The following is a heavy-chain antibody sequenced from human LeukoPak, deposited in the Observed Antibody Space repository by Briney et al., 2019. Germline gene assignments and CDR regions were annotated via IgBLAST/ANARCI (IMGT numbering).Heavy chain of an antibody. V-gene: IGHV1-3*01. CDR3: ARGIWSRTVSSYYFDY. CDR2: INAGNGHT. CDR1: GFTFTNYA. D-gene: IGHD3-3*01. Sequence: ASVKVSCKASGFTFTNYAMQWVRQAPGQRLEWMGWINAGNGHTRYSQRFQGRVTITRDTSATTVYVEVTSLRSEDTAVYYCARGIWSRTVSSYYFDYWGQGTLVTVSS. J-gene: IGHJ4*02.